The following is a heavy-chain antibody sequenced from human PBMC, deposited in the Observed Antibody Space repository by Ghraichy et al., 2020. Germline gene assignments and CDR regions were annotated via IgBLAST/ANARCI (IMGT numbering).Heavy chain of an antibody. CDR2: IYPGDSDT. J-gene: IGHJ5*02. D-gene: IGHD3-10*01. Sequence: GESLNISCKGSGYSFTSYWIGWVRQMPGKGLEWMGIIYPGDSDTRYSPSFQGQVTISADKSISTAYLQWSSLKASDTAMYYCARSAYGSGSYLPGNWFDPWGQGTLVTVSS. CDR3: ARSAYGSGSYLPGNWFDP. V-gene: IGHV5-51*01. CDR1: GYSFTSYW.